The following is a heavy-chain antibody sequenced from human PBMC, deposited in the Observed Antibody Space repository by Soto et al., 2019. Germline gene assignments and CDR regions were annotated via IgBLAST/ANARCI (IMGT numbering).Heavy chain of an antibody. CDR1: GDSVSSNSAA. Sequence: TLSLTCAISGDSVSSNSAAWNWIRQSPSRGLEWLGRTYYRSKWYNDYAVSVKSRITINPDTSKNQFSLQLNSVTPEDTAVYYCARDLPNCSGGSCYDTNWFDPWGQGTLVTVSS. CDR3: ARDLPNCSGGSCYDTNWFDP. J-gene: IGHJ5*02. CDR2: TYYRSKWYN. D-gene: IGHD2-15*01. V-gene: IGHV6-1*01.